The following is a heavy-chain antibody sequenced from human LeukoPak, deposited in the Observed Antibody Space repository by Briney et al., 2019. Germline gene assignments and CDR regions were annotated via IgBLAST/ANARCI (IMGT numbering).Heavy chain of an antibody. CDR2: ISHTGSTM. Sequence: VGSLRLSCAASGFRFSSYSMNWVRQAPGKGLECVSYISHTGSTMSYADSVKGRFTISRDNARNSLHLQMNSLRAEETAVYYCAIPPLSGTGSSRPLAEMDVWGQGTTVTVSS. D-gene: IGHD3-10*01. V-gene: IGHV3-48*04. J-gene: IGHJ6*02. CDR3: AIPPLSGTGSSRPLAEMDV. CDR1: GFRFSSYS.